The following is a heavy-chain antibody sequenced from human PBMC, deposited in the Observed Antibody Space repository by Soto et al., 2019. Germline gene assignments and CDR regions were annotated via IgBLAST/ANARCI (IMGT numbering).Heavy chain of an antibody. V-gene: IGHV4-59*12. CDR3: ARFFSDSSSFFAP. J-gene: IGHJ5*02. Sequence: SETLSLTCTVSGGSISSYYWSWIRQPPGKGLEWIGYIYYSGSTNYNPSLKSRVTISVDTSKNQFSLKLSSVTAADTAVYYCARFFSDSSSFFAPWGQGTLVPVSS. CDR2: IYYSGST. CDR1: GGSISSYY. D-gene: IGHD6-13*01.